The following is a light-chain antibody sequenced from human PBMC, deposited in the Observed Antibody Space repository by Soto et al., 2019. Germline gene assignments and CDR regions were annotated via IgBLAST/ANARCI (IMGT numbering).Light chain of an antibody. V-gene: IGKV3-15*01. CDR2: GAS. J-gene: IGKJ5*01. CDR3: QQYNNWPPIT. CDR1: QKVSSN. Sequence: IVMTQSPATLFVSPGERATLSFRASQKVSSNLAWYQQKPGQAPRLLIYGASTRATGIPARFSGSGSGTEFTLTISSLQSEDFAVYYCQQYNNWPPITFGQGTRLEIK.